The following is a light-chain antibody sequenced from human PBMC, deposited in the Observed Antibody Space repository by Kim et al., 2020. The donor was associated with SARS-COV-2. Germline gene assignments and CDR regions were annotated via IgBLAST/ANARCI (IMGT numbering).Light chain of an antibody. J-gene: IGKJ4*01. CDR1: QSVSSN. V-gene: IGKV3-15*01. CDR2: GAS. CDR3: QQYSHWPLT. Sequence: EIVVTQSPATLSVSPGERATLSCRASQSVSSNLAWYQQKPGQAPRLLIHGASTRATGIPGRFSGSGSGTEFTLTISSLQSEDFAVYYCQQYSHWPLTFGGGTKVDIK.